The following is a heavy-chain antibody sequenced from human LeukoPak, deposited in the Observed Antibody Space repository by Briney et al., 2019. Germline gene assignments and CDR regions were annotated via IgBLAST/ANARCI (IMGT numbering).Heavy chain of an antibody. Sequence: AGGSLRLSCAASGFTFNNYWMSWVRQAPGKGLEWVANIKQDGSEKYYGDSVKGRFTISRDNSKNTLYLQMNSLRAEDTAVYYCAKDGDFWSGSDFDYWGQGTLVTVSS. CDR1: GFTFNNYW. CDR2: IKQDGSEK. J-gene: IGHJ4*02. V-gene: IGHV3-7*03. D-gene: IGHD3-3*01. CDR3: AKDGDFWSGSDFDY.